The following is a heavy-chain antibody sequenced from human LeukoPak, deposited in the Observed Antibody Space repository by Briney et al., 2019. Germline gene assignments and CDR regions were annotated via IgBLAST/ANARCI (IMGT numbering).Heavy chain of an antibody. V-gene: IGHV3-21*01. Sequence: PGGSLRLSCAPCGFTFSSYSMNWVRQAPGKGLEWVSSISSSSSYIYYADSVTGRFTISSDNAKSSRYLQMSGLRAEGTAVYYCARLEMATIYWGQGTLVTVSS. CDR2: ISSSSSYI. J-gene: IGHJ4*02. D-gene: IGHD5-24*01. CDR1: GFTFSSYS. CDR3: ARLEMATIY.